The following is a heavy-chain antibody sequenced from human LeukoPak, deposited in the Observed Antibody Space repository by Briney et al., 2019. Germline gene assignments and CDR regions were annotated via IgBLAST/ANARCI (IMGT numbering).Heavy chain of an antibody. D-gene: IGHD6-13*01. CDR2: ISGSGGST. J-gene: IGHJ5*02. CDR3: AKGRIAAAGRGFRFDP. CDR1: GFTFSSYA. V-gene: IGHV3-23*01. Sequence: PGGSLRLSCAASGFTFSSYAMSWVRQAPGKGLEWVSAISGSGGSTYYADSVKGRFTISRDNSKNTLYLQMNSLRAEDTAVYYCAKGRIAAAGRGFRFDPWGQGTLVTVSS.